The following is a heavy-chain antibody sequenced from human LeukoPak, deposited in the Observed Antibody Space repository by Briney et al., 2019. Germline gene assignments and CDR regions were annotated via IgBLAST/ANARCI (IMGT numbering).Heavy chain of an antibody. J-gene: IGHJ4*02. CDR1: GGSISSGDYY. D-gene: IGHD3-10*01. CDR3: ARGGTMVRGVTEYYFDY. V-gene: IGHV4-30-4*08. Sequence: SQTLSLTCTVSGGSISSGDYYWSWIRQPPGKGLEWIGYIYYSGSTYYNPSLKSRVTISVDTSKNQFSLKLSSVTAADTAVYYCARGGTMVRGVTEYYFDYWGQGTLVTVSS. CDR2: IYYSGST.